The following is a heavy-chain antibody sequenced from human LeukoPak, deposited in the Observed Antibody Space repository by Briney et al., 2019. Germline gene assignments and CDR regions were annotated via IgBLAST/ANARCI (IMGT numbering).Heavy chain of an antibody. V-gene: IGHV1-46*01. Sequence: GASVKVSCKASGYTFTSYYMHWVRQAPGQGLEWMGLINPTGGSTGYAQKFQGRVTITRDTSIGTTYLELSSLRSEDTAMYYCARGETQCMDYWGQGTLVTVSS. J-gene: IGHJ4*02. CDR2: INPTGGST. CDR3: ARGETQCMDY. D-gene: IGHD2-8*01. CDR1: GYTFTSYY.